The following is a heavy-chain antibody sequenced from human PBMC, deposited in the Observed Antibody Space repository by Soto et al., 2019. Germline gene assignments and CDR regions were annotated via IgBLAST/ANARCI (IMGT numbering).Heavy chain of an antibody. V-gene: IGHV3-30*18. CDR1: GFTFSRYG. Sequence: QVQLVESGGGVVQPGRSLRLSCAASGFTFSRYGMHWVRQAPGKGLEWVASISYHTVDKFYSDSVKGRFTISRDNSKNTVSLQMNSLSPEDTAVYYCAKPSTMVTSYYFDYWGQGSLVTVSS. J-gene: IGHJ4*02. CDR3: AKPSTMVTSYYFDY. CDR2: ISYHTVDK. D-gene: IGHD4-17*01.